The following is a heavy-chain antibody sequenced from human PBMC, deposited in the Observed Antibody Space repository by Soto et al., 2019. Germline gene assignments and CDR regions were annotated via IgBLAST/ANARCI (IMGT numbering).Heavy chain of an antibody. CDR1: GFTFSSYA. V-gene: IGHV3-23*01. J-gene: IGHJ6*02. D-gene: IGHD2-2*01. CDR3: AKDLYCSSTSCYLYYYYGMDV. CDR2: ISGSGGST. Sequence: EVQLLESGGGLVQPGGSLRLSCAASGFTFSSYAMSWVRQAPGKGLEWVSAISGSGGSTYYADSVKGRFTISRDNSKNTLYLQMNSLRAEDTAVYYCAKDLYCSSTSCYLYYYYGMDVWGQGNTVTVSS.